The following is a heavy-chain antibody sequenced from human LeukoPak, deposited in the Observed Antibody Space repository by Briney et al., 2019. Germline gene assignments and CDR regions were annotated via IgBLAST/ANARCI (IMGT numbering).Heavy chain of an antibody. Sequence: GGSLRLSCAASGFTFSSYWMHWVRQAPGKGLVWVAFIRYDGSNKYYADSVKGRFTISRDNSKNTLYLQMNSLRAEDTAVYYCAKEGTIAARGFYFDYWGQGTLVTVSS. CDR3: AKEGTIAARGFYFDY. J-gene: IGHJ4*02. CDR2: IRYDGSNK. V-gene: IGHV3-30*02. D-gene: IGHD6-6*01. CDR1: GFTFSSYW.